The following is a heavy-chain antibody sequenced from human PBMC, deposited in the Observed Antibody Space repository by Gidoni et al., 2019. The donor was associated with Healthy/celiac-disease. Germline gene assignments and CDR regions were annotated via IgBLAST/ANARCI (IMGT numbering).Heavy chain of an antibody. CDR2: ISGSGGST. CDR1: GFTFISYA. D-gene: IGHD6-6*01. J-gene: IGHJ4*02. Sequence: EVQLLESGGGLVQPGGSLRPSCAASGFTFISYAMSWVRQAPGKGLEWVSAISGSGGSTYYADSVKGRFTISRDNSKNTLYLQMNSLRAEDTAVYYCAKQRGESSIAARWDYWGQGTLVTVSS. V-gene: IGHV3-23*01. CDR3: AKQRGESSIAARWDY.